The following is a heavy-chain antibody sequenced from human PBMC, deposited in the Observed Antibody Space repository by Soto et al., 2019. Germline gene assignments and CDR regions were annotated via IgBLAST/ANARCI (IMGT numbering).Heavy chain of an antibody. CDR2: SIPLLGLT. CDR3: ARDQPCSVSTCFGYPDV. J-gene: IGHJ6*03. Sequence: QVQLLHSGAEMKKPWSYVTFSCHASGDTFSTHTITWVRQAPGQGLEWVGRSIPLLGLTYYAQKFLGRVAIRADKATSTAYLVLRSLTSKDTALYYCARDQPCSVSTCFGYPDVGGTGTEVTVSS. V-gene: IGHV1-69*04. CDR1: GDTFSTHT. D-gene: IGHD5-18*01.